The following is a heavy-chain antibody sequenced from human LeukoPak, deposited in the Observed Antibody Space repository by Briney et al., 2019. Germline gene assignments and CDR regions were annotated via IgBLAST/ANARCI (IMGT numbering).Heavy chain of an antibody. CDR2: IYHSGST. CDR3: ARFRGGVGWEY. J-gene: IGHJ4*02. D-gene: IGHD5-24*01. Sequence: SETLSLTCAVSGYSISSGYYWGWIRQAPGKGLEWIGSIYHSGSTHYNPSLKSRVTISVDTPKNQFSLKLSAVTAADTAVYYCARFRGGVGWEYWGQGTLVTVSS. V-gene: IGHV4-38-2*01. CDR1: GYSISSGYY.